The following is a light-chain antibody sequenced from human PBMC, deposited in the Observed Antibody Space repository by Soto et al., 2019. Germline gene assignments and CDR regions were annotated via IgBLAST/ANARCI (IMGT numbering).Light chain of an antibody. CDR1: SSDFGDYNY. V-gene: IGLV2-14*01. CDR2: DVS. CDR3: SSHTSSNTLV. J-gene: IGLJ1*01. Sequence: QSALTQPASVSGSPGQSITISCTGTSSDFGDYNYVSWYQQHPGKAPRLVIYDVSNRPSGVSSRFSGSRSGNTASLTISGIQAEDEADYYCSSHTSSNTLVFGMGTKLTVL.